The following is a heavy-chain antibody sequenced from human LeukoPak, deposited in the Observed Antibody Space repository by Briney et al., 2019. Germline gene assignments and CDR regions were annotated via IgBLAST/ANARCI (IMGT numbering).Heavy chain of an antibody. CDR2: INHSGST. CDR1: GGSFSGYY. Sequence: SETLSLTCAVCGGSFSGYYWSWIRQPPGKGLEWIGEINHSGSTNYNPSLKSRVTISVDTSKNQFSLKLSSVTAADTAVYYCARGSRGYSYGYFDYWGQGTLVTVSS. V-gene: IGHV4-34*01. D-gene: IGHD5-18*01. J-gene: IGHJ4*02. CDR3: ARGSRGYSYGYFDY.